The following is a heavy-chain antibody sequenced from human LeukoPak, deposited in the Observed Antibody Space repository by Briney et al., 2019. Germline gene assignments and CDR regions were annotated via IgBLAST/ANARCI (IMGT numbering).Heavy chain of an antibody. Sequence: SETLSLTCTVSGRSISSGGYYWRWIRQHPGKGLEWIGYIYYSGSTYYNPSLKSRVTISVDTSKNQFSLKLSSVTAADTAVYYCARTAALDYGDYAPYFDYWGQGTLVTVSS. CDR1: GRSISSGGYY. V-gene: IGHV4-31*03. CDR2: IYYSGST. J-gene: IGHJ4*02. CDR3: ARTAALDYGDYAPYFDY. D-gene: IGHD4-17*01.